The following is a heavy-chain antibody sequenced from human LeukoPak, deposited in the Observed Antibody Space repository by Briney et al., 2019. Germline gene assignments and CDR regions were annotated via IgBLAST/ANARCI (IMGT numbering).Heavy chain of an antibody. J-gene: IGHJ6*02. V-gene: IGHV1-46*01. CDR3: AADGEAAATPILYYYYGMDV. CDR1: GYTFTSYY. Sequence: ASVKVSCKASGYTFTSYYMHWVRQAPGQGLEWMGIINPSGGSTSYAQKFQGRVTMTRDTSTSTVYMELSSLRSEDTAVYYCAADGEAAATPILYYYYGMDVWGQGTTVTVSS. CDR2: INPSGGST. D-gene: IGHD6-13*01.